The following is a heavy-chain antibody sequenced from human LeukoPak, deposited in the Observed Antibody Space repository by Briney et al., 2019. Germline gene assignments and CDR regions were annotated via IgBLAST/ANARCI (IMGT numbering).Heavy chain of an antibody. CDR2: IYHSGSA. Sequence: SQTLSLTCAVSGVSISSGGYSWSWIRQPPGKGLEWTGYIYHSGSAYYNPSLKSRVTISVDRSKNQFSLKLSSVTAADTAVYYCARGTMVRGVIRWFDPWGQGTLVTVSS. D-gene: IGHD3-10*01. J-gene: IGHJ5*02. CDR3: ARGTMVRGVIRWFDP. V-gene: IGHV4-30-2*01. CDR1: GVSISSGGYS.